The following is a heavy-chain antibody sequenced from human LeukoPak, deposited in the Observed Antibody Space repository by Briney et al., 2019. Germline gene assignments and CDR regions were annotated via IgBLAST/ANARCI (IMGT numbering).Heavy chain of an antibody. V-gene: IGHV1-2*02. CDR2: MNPTSGNT. CDR3: ARVRGAVSWNYYYYHMDV. D-gene: IGHD3-10*01. Sequence: ASVKVSCKASGYTFTDYDINWVRQASGQGLEWMGWMNPTSGNTGYAQKFQGRVTMTRDTSISTAYMELSRLRSDDTAVYYCARVRGAVSWNYYYYHMDVWGKGTTVTVSS. J-gene: IGHJ6*03. CDR1: GYTFTDYD.